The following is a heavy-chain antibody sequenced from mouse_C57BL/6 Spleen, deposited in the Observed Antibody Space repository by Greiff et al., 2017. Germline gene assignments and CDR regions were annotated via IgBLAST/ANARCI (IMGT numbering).Heavy chain of an antibody. Sequence: EVMLVESGPSLVRPSQTLSLTCTVTGFSINSDCYWIWIRQFPGNKLEYIGYTFYSGITYYNPSLESRTYITRDTSKNQFSLKLSSVTTEDTATYYCARSYGNYYAMDYWGQGTSVTVSS. V-gene: IGHV3-3*01. CDR3: ARSYGNYYAMDY. D-gene: IGHD2-1*01. CDR1: GFSINSDCY. CDR2: TFYSGIT. J-gene: IGHJ4*01.